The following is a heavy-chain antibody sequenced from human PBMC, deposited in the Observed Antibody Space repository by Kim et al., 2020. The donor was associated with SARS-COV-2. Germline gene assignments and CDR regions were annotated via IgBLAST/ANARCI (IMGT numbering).Heavy chain of an antibody. J-gene: IGHJ3*02. CDR2: IRSKTNSYAT. CDR3: TRVPPYSNSWWDAFD. D-gene: IGHD6-13*01. Sequence: GWSLRLSCAASGFTFSDSAMYWVRQASGKGLEWVGRIRSKTNSYATAYDVSVKGRFIISRDDSKNTAYLQMNSLKTEDTAIYYCTRVPPYSNSWWDAFD. V-gene: IGHV3-73*01. CDR1: GFTFSDSA.